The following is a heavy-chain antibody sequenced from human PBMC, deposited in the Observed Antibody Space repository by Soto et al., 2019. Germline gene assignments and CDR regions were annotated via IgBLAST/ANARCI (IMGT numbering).Heavy chain of an antibody. D-gene: IGHD3-3*01. Sequence: QVPLVESGGGVVQPGRSLRLSCAASGFTFSSYAMHWVRQAPGKGLEWVAVISYDGSNKYYADSVKGRFTISRDNSKNTLYLQMNSLRAEDMAVYYCARDEIRFSWAYGMDVWGQGTTVTVSS. V-gene: IGHV3-30-3*01. CDR1: GFTFSSYA. CDR3: ARDEIRFSWAYGMDV. J-gene: IGHJ6*02. CDR2: ISYDGSNK.